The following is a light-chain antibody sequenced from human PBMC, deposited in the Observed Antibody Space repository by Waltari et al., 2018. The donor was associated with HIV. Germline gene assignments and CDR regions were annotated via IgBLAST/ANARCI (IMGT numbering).Light chain of an antibody. CDR1: ALPKKY. CDR2: EDS. Sequence: SYELTQPPSVSVSPGQTARITCSGDALPKKYAYWFQQKSGQAPVVVIHEDSKRPSGIPARFSGSSSGTVATLTISGAQAEDEAVYHCYSLDYSGNHGVFGGGTTLTVL. J-gene: IGLJ3*02. V-gene: IGLV3-10*01. CDR3: YSLDYSGNHGV.